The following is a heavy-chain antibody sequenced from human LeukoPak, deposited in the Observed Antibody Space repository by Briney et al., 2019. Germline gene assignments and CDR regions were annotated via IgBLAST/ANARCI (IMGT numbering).Heavy chain of an antibody. CDR2: ISSSGGST. Sequence: PGASLRLSCAASGFTFSSYAMSWVRQAPGKWLEWVSSISSSGGSTYYADSVKGRYTIPRENSKNTLYLQMNSLRAEDTAVYYCAKGRRNWKHDAFDIWGEETMVTVPS. J-gene: IGHJ3*02. D-gene: IGHD1-1*01. CDR3: AKGRRNWKHDAFDI. CDR1: GFTFSSYA. V-gene: IGHV3-23*01.